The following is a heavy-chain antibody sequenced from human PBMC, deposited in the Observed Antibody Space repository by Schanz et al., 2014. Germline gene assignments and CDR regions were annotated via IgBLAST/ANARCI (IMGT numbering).Heavy chain of an antibody. CDR3: ARARRFGDLDV. D-gene: IGHD3-10*01. V-gene: IGHV1-69*04. J-gene: IGHJ6*02. Sequence: VQLEQSGAEVKKPGSSVKVSCKASGGTFSSYSISWVQQAPGQGLEWMVRIIPILDIANYAQKFQGRVTMTTDTSTSTSYMVLRSQRCDDTAEYYCARARRFGDLDVWGQGTMVTVSS. CDR2: IIPILDIA. CDR1: GGTFSSYS.